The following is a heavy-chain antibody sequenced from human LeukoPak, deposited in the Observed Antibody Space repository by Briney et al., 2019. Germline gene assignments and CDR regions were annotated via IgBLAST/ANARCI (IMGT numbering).Heavy chain of an antibody. J-gene: IGHJ4*02. CDR1: GFTFGNHW. D-gene: IGHD3-10*01. CDR3: ARDRGFFLFDY. CDR2: IKEDGSET. V-gene: IGHV3-7*01. Sequence: GGSLRLSCAASGFTFGNHWMTWVRQAPGKGLEWLAHIKEDGSETAYVDSVRGRFTISRDNAKNSLYLQMGSLRDEDTAVYYCARDRGFFLFDYWGQGTLVSVSS.